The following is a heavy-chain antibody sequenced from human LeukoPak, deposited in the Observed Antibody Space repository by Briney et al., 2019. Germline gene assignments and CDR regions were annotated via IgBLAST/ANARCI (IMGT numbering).Heavy chain of an antibody. Sequence: GSLRLSCAASGFTFDDYGMSWVRQAPGKGLEWVSGINWNGGSTGYADSVKGRFTISRDNAKNSLYLQMNSLRAEDTALYYCARALSIIVVPSGFDYWGQGTLVTVSS. CDR2: INWNGGST. V-gene: IGHV3-20*04. J-gene: IGHJ4*02. D-gene: IGHD3-22*01. CDR3: ARALSIIVVPSGFDY. CDR1: GFTFDDYG.